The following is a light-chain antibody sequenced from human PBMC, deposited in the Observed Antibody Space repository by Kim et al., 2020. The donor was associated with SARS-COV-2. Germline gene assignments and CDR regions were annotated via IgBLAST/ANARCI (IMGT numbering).Light chain of an antibody. J-gene: IGLJ2*01. Sequence: ALGQTVRITCRGDSLRSYYASWYQQKPGQAPVLVVYGKNNRPSGIPDRFSGSYSGNTASLTITAAHAEDEADYYCNSRESSTNHWIFGGGTQLTVL. CDR3: NSRESSTNHWI. V-gene: IGLV3-19*01. CDR1: SLRSYY. CDR2: GKN.